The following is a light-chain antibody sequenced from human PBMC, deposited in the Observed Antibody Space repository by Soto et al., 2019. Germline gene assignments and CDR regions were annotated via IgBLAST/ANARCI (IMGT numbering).Light chain of an antibody. CDR1: QTIRSNY. Sequence: ETVLTQSPGTLSLSPWERATLSCRASQTIRSNYLAWYLQTPGQAPRLLIYGASNRATGIADRFSGSGSGTDFTLIIGRLEPEDFALYYCQLYGSSPWTFGQGTKVEIK. J-gene: IGKJ1*01. V-gene: IGKV3-20*01. CDR3: QLYGSSPWT. CDR2: GAS.